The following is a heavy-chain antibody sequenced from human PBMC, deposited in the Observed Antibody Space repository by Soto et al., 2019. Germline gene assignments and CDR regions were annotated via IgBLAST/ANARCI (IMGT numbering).Heavy chain of an antibody. D-gene: IGHD2-2*01. V-gene: IGHV3-48*01. CDR1: GFTFSSYS. CDR3: AKARSDSFTAAFNY. J-gene: IGHJ4*02. Sequence: GGSLRLSCAASGFTFSSYSMNWVRQAPGKGLEWVSYISSSSTIYYADSVKGRFTISRDNSKNTLYLQMSSLRAEDTAVYYCAKARSDSFTAAFNYWGQGTQVTVSS. CDR2: ISSSSTI.